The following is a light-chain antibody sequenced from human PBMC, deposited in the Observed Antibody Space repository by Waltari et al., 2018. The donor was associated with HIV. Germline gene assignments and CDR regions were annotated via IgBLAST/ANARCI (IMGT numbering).Light chain of an antibody. CDR3: CSIAGTYTSYVV. CDR1: SGELGG. J-gene: IGLJ2*01. CDR2: DFT. Sequence: QSALTQPRSMSGSPGQSVTISCTGSSGELGGVSWYQHRPGEAPKLIFYDFTKRPSGVPDRFSSSKSGNTASLTISGLLTEDEADYYCCSIAGTYTSYVVFGGGTKLTVL. V-gene: IGLV2-11*01.